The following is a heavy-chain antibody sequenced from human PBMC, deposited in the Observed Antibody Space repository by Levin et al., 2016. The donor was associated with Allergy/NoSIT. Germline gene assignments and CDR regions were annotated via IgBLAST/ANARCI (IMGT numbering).Heavy chain of an antibody. J-gene: IGHJ4*02. Sequence: WIRQPPGKGLEWIGEINHSGSTNYNPSLKSRVTISVDTSKNQFSLKLSSVTAADTAVYYCARGAYLYSSGCPKYWGQGTLVTVSS. V-gene: IGHV4-34*01. D-gene: IGHD6-19*01. CDR3: ARGAYLYSSGCPKY. CDR2: INHSGST.